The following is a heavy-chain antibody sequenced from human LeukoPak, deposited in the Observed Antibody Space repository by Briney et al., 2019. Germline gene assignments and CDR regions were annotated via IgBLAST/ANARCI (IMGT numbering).Heavy chain of an antibody. D-gene: IGHD6-19*01. CDR1: GYTFTGYY. CDR3: ARALGSGWYGNNAFDI. Sequence: ASVKVSCKASGYTFTGYYMHWVRQAPGQGLEWMGWINPNSGGTNYAQKFQGRVTMTRDTSISTAYMELSRLRSDDAAVYYCARALGSGWYGNNAFDIWGQGTMVTVSS. J-gene: IGHJ3*02. V-gene: IGHV1-2*02. CDR2: INPNSGGT.